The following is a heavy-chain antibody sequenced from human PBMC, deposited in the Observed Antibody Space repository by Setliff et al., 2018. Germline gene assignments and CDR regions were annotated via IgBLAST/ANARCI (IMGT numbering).Heavy chain of an antibody. J-gene: IGHJ4*02. Sequence: SETLSLTCAVYGGSFSGYYWSWIRQPPGKGLEWIGEINHSGSTNYNPSLKSRVTISVDTSKNQFSLKLSSVTAADTAMYYCARRSSFWSGYSDYWGQGTLVTVSS. CDR1: GGSFSGYY. CDR2: INHSGST. D-gene: IGHD3-3*01. V-gene: IGHV4-34*01. CDR3: ARRSSFWSGYSDY.